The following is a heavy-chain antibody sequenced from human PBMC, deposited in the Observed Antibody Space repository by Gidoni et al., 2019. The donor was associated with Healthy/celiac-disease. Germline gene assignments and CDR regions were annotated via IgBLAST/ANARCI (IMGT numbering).Heavy chain of an antibody. V-gene: IGHV3-23*04. Sequence: EVQLVESGGGLVQPGGSLRLSCAASGFTFSSYAMSWVRQAPGKGLEWVSAISGSGGSTYYADSVKGRFTISRDNSKNTLYLQMNSLRAEDTAVYYCAKDGPLRIAAASTNWYFDLWGRGTLVTVSS. J-gene: IGHJ2*01. CDR1: GFTFSSYA. CDR2: ISGSGGST. D-gene: IGHD6-13*01. CDR3: AKDGPLRIAAASTNWYFDL.